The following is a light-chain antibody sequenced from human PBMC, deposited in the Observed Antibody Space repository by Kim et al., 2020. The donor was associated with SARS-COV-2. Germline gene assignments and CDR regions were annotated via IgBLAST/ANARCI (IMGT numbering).Light chain of an antibody. CDR3: SSYAGSNNLV. CDR2: EAS. CDR1: SSDVGGYNY. J-gene: IGLJ3*02. Sequence: GQSATITCTRTSSDVGGYNYVSWYQQHPGKATKLMIYEASKRPSGVPDRFSGSKSGNTASLTVSRLQAEDEADYYCSSYAGSNNLVFGGGTKLTVL. V-gene: IGLV2-8*01.